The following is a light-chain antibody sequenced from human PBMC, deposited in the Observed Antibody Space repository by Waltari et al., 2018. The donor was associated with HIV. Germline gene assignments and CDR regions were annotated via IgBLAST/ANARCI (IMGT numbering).Light chain of an antibody. Sequence: SYVLTQPPSVSVAPGKTARITCGGTNIGSKSVPWYQQKPGQAPVLVIYYDSDRPSGIPERFSGSNSGNTATLTISRVEAGDEADYYCQLWDSSSDHPVFGGGTKLTVL. J-gene: IGLJ2*01. CDR3: QLWDSSSDHPV. CDR2: YDS. CDR1: NIGSKS. V-gene: IGLV3-21*04.